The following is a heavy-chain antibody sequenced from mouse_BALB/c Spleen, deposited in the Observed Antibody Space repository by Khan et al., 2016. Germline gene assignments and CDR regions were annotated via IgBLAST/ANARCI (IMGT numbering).Heavy chain of an antibody. J-gene: IGHJ3*01. Sequence: VQLQESGAELVKPGASVKLSCKASGFTFTDNTIHWVKQKSGQGLEWIGWFYTGSVSIKYNENFKDKATLTEDKSSSTVYMELSRLTSEDSAVYFCVRHEFTTAPFAYGGRGPLVTVAA. V-gene: IGHV1-62-2*01. D-gene: IGHD1-2*01. CDR2: FYTGSVSI. CDR1: GFTFTDNT. CDR3: VRHEFTTAPFAY.